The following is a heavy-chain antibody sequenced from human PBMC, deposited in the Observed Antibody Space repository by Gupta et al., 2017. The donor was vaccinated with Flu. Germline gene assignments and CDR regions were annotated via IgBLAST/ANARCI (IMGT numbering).Heavy chain of an antibody. V-gene: IGHV3-30*18. CDR3: AKEDPWGNEGGLDG. CDR2: ISSDAQRK. J-gene: IGHJ4*02. D-gene: IGHD1-1*01. Sequence: GFDFSDKGMKWVRQATGKGLEGVAGISSDAQRKYYIEAGRGRFTISRDNSKNTLDLQMNSLRPEDTGVYYCAKEDPWGNEGGLDGRGQGTMVTVSS. CDR1: GFDFSDKG.